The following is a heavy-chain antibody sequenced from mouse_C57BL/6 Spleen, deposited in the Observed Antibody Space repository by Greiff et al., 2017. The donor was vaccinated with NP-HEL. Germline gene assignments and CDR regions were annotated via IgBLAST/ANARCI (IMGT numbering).Heavy chain of an antibody. D-gene: IGHD2-4*01. V-gene: IGHV1-39*01. CDR2: INPNYGTT. CDR3: ARYDYETYYAMDY. CDR1: GYSFTDYN. J-gene: IGHJ4*01. Sequence: VQLKESGPELVKPGASVKISCKASGYSFTDYNMNWVKQSNGKSLEWIGVINPNYGTTSYNQKFKGKATLTVDQSSSTAYMQLNSLTSEDSAVYYCARYDYETYYAMDYWGQGTSVTVSS.